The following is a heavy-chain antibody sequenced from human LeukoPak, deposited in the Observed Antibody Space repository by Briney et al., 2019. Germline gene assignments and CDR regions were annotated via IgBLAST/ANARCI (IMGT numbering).Heavy chain of an antibody. D-gene: IGHD6-13*01. J-gene: IGHJ5*02. CDR2: IYSSGST. V-gene: IGHV4-31*03. CDR3: ARSILYNWFDP. CDR1: GGSISSGGYY. Sequence: SETLSLTCTVSGGSISSGGYYWSWIRQHPGKGLEWIGYIYSSGSTYYNPSLKSRVTISVDTSKNQFSLKLSSVTAADTAVYYCARSILYNWFDPWGRGTLVTVSS.